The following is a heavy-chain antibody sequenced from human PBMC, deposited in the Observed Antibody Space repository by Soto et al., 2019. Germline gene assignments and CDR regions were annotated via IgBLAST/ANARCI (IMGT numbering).Heavy chain of an antibody. Sequence: EEQLLESGGDLVQPGGSLKLSCAAPGFTFSSYAMNWVRQAPGKGLEWVSSINGNGRKTSYADSVRGRFTISRDNSKKTLFLHVNSLRAEDTAVYYCVKDLNFDFWTGYRYYAMEIWGQGTTVTVS. J-gene: IGHJ6*02. CDR3: VKDLNFDFWTGYRYYAMEI. CDR2: INGNGRKT. V-gene: IGHV3-23*01. CDR1: GFTFSSYA. D-gene: IGHD3-3*01.